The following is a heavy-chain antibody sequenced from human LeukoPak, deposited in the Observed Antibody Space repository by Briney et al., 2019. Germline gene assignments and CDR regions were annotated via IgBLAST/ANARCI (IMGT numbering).Heavy chain of an antibody. Sequence: GGSLRLSCAASGFTFSSYSMNWVRQAPGKGLEWVSYISSSSSTIYYADSVKGRFTIPRDNAKNSLYLQMNSLRAEDTAVYYCARDGEMQQYYDFSSGYYHLDYWGPGTLVTVSS. D-gene: IGHD3-3*01. CDR2: ISSSSSTI. J-gene: IGHJ4*02. CDR3: ARDGEMQQYYDFSSGYYHLDY. V-gene: IGHV3-48*01. CDR1: GFTFSSYS.